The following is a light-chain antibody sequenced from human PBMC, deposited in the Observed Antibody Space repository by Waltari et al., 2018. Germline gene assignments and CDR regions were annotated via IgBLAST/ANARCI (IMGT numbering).Light chain of an antibody. CDR3: HQYNSYPPT. V-gene: IGKV1-16*01. CDR1: QGISYY. Sequence: DIQLTQSPSSLSASVGDSVTITCRARQGISYYVAWFQQKPVRAPKPLIFGSTTLLSGVPSRFRGSGSGTYFTLTINDLQPDDFATYSCHQYNSYPPTFGGGTKV. J-gene: IGKJ4*01. CDR2: GST.